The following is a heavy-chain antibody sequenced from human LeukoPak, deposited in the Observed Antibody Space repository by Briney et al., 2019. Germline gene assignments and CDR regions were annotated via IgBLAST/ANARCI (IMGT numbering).Heavy chain of an antibody. J-gene: IGHJ1*01. Sequence: GGSLRLSCVVSGFTFNRCWMNWVRQAPGKGLEWVAHINPDGRDTYYVDSVKGRFTISRDNAQNSMYLQMNSLRVEDTAVYYRASWGDTTAEYFQRWGQGTLVTVSS. CDR2: INPDGRDT. CDR3: ASWGDTTAEYFQR. CDR1: GFTFNRCW. D-gene: IGHD2-21*02. V-gene: IGHV3-7*01.